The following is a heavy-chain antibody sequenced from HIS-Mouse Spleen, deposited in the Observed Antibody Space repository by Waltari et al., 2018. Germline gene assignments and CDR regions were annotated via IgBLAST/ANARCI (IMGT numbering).Heavy chain of an antibody. Sequence: QVQLVESGGGVVQPGRSLRLSCAASGFTFSSYGMHWVRRAPGKGLELVPVISDDGSNKYYADSVKGRFTISRDNSKNTLYLQMNSRRAEDTAVYYCAKEYSSSHNWFDPWGQGTLVTVSS. CDR3: AKEYSSSHNWFDP. D-gene: IGHD6-13*01. J-gene: IGHJ5*02. CDR2: ISDDGSNK. V-gene: IGHV3-30*18. CDR1: GFTFSSYG.